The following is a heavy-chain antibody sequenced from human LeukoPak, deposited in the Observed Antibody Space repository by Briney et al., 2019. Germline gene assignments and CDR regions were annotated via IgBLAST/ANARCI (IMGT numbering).Heavy chain of an antibody. D-gene: IGHD3-10*01. CDR2: IYHSGST. CDR3: ARAGGYYYGSGSYVGPPFDY. J-gene: IGHJ4*02. CDR1: GYSISSGYY. V-gene: IGHV4-38-2*01. Sequence: SETLSLTCAVSGYSISSGYYWGWIRPLPGKGLEWIGSIYHSGSTYYNPSLKSRVTISVDTSKNQFSLKLSSVTAADTAVYYCARAGGYYYGSGSYVGPPFDYWGQGTLVTVSS.